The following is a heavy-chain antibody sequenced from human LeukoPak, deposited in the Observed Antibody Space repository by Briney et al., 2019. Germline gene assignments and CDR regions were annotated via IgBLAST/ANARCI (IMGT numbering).Heavy chain of an antibody. V-gene: IGHV1-2*02. CDR3: AREGSRPYFDL. D-gene: IGHD6-19*01. CDR2: INPNNGKT. CDR1: GYAFTVCN. Sequence: ASGTLSFTAAGYAFTVCNIHWVRQAPGPGLEWLGWINPNNGKTKYTQTFQGKVTMTRNTSISTPYMELTRLISDDTAAYYCAREGSRPYFDLWGQGTVVTVSS. J-gene: IGHJ4*02.